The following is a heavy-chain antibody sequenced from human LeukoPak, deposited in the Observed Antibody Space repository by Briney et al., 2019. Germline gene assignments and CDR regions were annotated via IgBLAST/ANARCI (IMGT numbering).Heavy chain of an antibody. D-gene: IGHD3-10*01. CDR2: IYSGGST. J-gene: IGHJ4*02. CDR3: ARNYGSGSYHVDH. Sequence: GGSLRLSCAASGFTVSSNHMSWVRQGPGKGLEWVSVIYSGGSTYYADSLKGRFSISRHISKNTLFLQMSSLRPDDTAVYFCARNYGSGSYHVDHWGQGTLVTVSS. V-gene: IGHV3-53*04. CDR1: GFTVSSNH.